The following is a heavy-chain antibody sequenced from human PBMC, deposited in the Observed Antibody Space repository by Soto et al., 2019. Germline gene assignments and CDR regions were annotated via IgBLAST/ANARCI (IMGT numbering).Heavy chain of an antibody. CDR3: AKEVYSSGWPLEYNWFDP. D-gene: IGHD6-19*01. CDR2: ISYDGSNK. CDR1: GFTFSFYG. Sequence: PGGSLRLSCAASGFTFSFYGIHWVRQAPGKGLEWVAVISYDGSNKYYADSVKGRFTISRDNSKNTPYLQMNSLRAEDTAVYYCAKEVYSSGWPLEYNWFDPWGQGTLVTVSS. V-gene: IGHV3-30*18. J-gene: IGHJ5*02.